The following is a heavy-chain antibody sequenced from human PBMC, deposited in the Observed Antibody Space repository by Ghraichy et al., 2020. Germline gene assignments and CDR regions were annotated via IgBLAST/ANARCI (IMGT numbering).Heavy chain of an antibody. Sequence: SGPTLVKPTQTLTLTCSFSGFSLTTSGVGVGWIRQPPGKALEWLAAIYWDDDKRYSPSLKSRLTITKDTSKNQVVLTMTNMDPVDTTTYCCAHRLYAGNYFYWGQGTLVTVSS. CDR3: AHRLYAGNYFY. D-gene: IGHD3-10*01. CDR1: GFSLTTSGVG. V-gene: IGHV2-5*02. CDR2: IYWDDDK. J-gene: IGHJ4*02.